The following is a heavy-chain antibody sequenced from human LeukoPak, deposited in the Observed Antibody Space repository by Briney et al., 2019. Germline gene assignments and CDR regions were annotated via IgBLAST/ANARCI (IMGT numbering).Heavy chain of an antibody. D-gene: IGHD6-13*01. CDR1: GYTFTSYG. CDR2: ISAYNGNT. J-gene: IGHJ6*03. CDR3: ARVVAAVAPPKRYFYYMDV. Sequence: GASVKVSCKASGYTFTSYGISWVRQAPGQGLEWMGWISAYNGNTNYAQKLQGRVTMTTDTSTSTAYMDLRSLRSDDTAVYYCARVVAAVAPPKRYFYYMDVWGKGTTVTISS. V-gene: IGHV1-18*01.